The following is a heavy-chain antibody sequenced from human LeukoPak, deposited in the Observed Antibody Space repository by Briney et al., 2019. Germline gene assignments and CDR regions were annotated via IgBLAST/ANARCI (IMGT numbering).Heavy chain of an antibody. CDR3: AKESTYYDILTGYYTHPGYFDY. Sequence: PGGSLRLSCAASGVTFSSDAMSWVRQAPGKGLEWVSAISGSGGSTYYADSVKGRFAISRDNSKNTLYLQRNSLRAEDTAVYYCAKESTYYDILTGYYTHPGYFDYWGQGTLVTVSS. CDR2: ISGSGGST. CDR1: GVTFSSDA. D-gene: IGHD3-9*01. J-gene: IGHJ4*02. V-gene: IGHV3-23*01.